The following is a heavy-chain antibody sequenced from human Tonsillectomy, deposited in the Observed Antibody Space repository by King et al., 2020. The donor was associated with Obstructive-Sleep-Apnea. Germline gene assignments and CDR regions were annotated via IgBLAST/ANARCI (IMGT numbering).Heavy chain of an antibody. CDR1: GYTLTSYG. CDR2: IRVYNGNA. CDR3: ARVYSGSNRYYFDN. V-gene: IGHV1-18*01. D-gene: IGHD1-26*01. Sequence: VQLVESGAEVKKPGASVKVSCKASGYTLTSYGISWVRQAPGQGLEWMGWIRVYNGNANYAQKLQGRVTMTTDTSTSTAYMELRSLRSDDTAVYYCARVYSGSNRYYFDNWGQGTLVTVSS. J-gene: IGHJ4*02.